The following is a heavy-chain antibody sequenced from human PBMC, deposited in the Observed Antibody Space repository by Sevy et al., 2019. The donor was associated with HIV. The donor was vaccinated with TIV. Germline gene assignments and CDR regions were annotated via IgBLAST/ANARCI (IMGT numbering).Heavy chain of an antibody. CDR2: LSPKRGST. CDR3: AKVDVVVPVADYGMDV. V-gene: IGHV1-8*02. Sequence: ASVKVSCKASGDTFNTFDINWVRQAPGQGLEWMGWLSPKRGSTGFAQKFQGRLTMTRDTSINTAYMELSSLTSEDTAVYYCAKVDVVVPVADYGMDVWGQGTTVTVSS. CDR1: GDTFNTFD. J-gene: IGHJ6*02. D-gene: IGHD2-2*01.